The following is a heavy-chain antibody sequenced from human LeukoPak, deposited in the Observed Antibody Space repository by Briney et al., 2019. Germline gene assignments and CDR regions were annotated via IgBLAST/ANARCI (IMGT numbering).Heavy chain of an antibody. CDR1: GFTFGSYS. D-gene: IGHD3-22*01. CDR2: ISGSGGST. CDR3: AKDGINPTQYYYDSSGPSGG. J-gene: IGHJ4*02. Sequence: GGYLRLSCAASGFTFGSYSMNWVRQAPGKGLEWVSAISGSGGSTYYADSVKGRFTISRDNSKNTLYLQMNSLRAEDTAVYYCAKDGINPTQYYYDSSGPSGGWGQGTLVTVSS. V-gene: IGHV3-23*01.